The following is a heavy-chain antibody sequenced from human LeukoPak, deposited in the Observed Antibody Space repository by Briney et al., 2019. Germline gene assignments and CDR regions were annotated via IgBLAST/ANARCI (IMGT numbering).Heavy chain of an antibody. J-gene: IGHJ4*02. CDR1: GYTFTGYY. D-gene: IGHD2-2*01. CDR2: INPNSGGT. Sequence: ASVKVFCKASGYTFTGYYMHWVRQAPGQGLEWMGWINPNSGGTNYAQKFQGRVTMTRDTSISTAYMELSRLRSDDTAVYYCARARGGYCSSTSCRELGYWGQGTLVTVSS. CDR3: ARARGGYCSSTSCRELGY. V-gene: IGHV1-2*02.